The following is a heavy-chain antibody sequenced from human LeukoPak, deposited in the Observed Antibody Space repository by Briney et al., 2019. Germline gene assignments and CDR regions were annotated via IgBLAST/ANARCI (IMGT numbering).Heavy chain of an antibody. J-gene: IGHJ2*01. CDR2: IWYDGSNK. D-gene: IGHD5-18*01. CDR1: GFTFSSYG. Sequence: GGSLRLSCAASGFTFSSYGMHWVRQAPGKGLEGVAVIWYDGSNKYYADSVKGRFTISRDNSKNTLYLQMNSLRAEDTAVYYCAKEGGGTAMVKRYFDLWGRGTLVTVSS. V-gene: IGHV3-30*02. CDR3: AKEGGGTAMVKRYFDL.